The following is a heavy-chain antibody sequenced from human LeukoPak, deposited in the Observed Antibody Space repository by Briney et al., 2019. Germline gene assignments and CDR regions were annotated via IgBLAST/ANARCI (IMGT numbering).Heavy chain of an antibody. Sequence: ASVKVSCKASGGTFSSYTISWVRQAPGQGLEWMGWMNPNSGNTGYAQKFQGRVTITRNTSISTAYMELSSLRSEDTAVYYCARYSSSGFDYWGQGTLVTVSS. CDR3: ARYSSSGFDY. J-gene: IGHJ4*02. D-gene: IGHD6-6*01. V-gene: IGHV1-8*03. CDR2: MNPNSGNT. CDR1: GGTFSSYT.